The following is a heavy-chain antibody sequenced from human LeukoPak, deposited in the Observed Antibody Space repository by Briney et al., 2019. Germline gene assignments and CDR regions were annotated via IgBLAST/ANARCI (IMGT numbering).Heavy chain of an antibody. J-gene: IGHJ3*02. CDR2: IYHSGST. Sequence: TTSQTLSLTCAVSGGSISSGGYSWSWILQPPGKGLEWIGYIYHSGSTYYNPSLKSRVTISVDRSKNQFSLKLSSVTAADTAVYYCARVTVTTSFDIWGQGTMVTVSS. V-gene: IGHV4-30-2*01. D-gene: IGHD4-17*01. CDR3: ARVTVTTSFDI. CDR1: GGSISSGGYS.